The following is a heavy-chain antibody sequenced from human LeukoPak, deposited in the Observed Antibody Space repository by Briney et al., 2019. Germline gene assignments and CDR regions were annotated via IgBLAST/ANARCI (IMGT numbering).Heavy chain of an antibody. CDR3: ARIVPDLVLLDAFDI. CDR2: ISGYNGKT. V-gene: IGHV1-18*01. Sequence: ASVKVSCKASGYTFNTYGITWVRQAPGQGLEWMGWISGYNGKTKYAQKLQDRVTMTTDTSTTTAYMELRSLRSDDTAVYYCARIVPDLVLLDAFDIWGQGTMVTVSS. D-gene: IGHD3-10*01. J-gene: IGHJ3*02. CDR1: GYTFNTYG.